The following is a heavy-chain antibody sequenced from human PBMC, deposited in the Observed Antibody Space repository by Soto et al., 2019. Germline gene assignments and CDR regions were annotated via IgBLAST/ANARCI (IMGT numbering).Heavy chain of an antibody. J-gene: IGHJ6*02. D-gene: IGHD5-18*01. CDR3: ASNRYGLPPRSYGMDV. CDR1: GYSFTSYW. CDR2: IYPGDSDT. Sequence: LGESLKISCKGSGYSFTSYWIGWVRQMPGKGLEWMGIIYPGDSDTRYSPSFQGQVTISADKSISTAYLQWSSLKASDTAMYYCASNRYGLPPRSYGMDVWGQGTTVTVSS. V-gene: IGHV5-51*01.